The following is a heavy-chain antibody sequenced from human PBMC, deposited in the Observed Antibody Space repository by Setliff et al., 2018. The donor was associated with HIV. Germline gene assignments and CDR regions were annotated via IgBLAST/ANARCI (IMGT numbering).Heavy chain of an antibody. CDR3: TRGIGGIGYYPDY. J-gene: IGHJ4*02. CDR2: IYYNGGT. Sequence: SETLSLTCTVSGGSITGYYWSWIRQPPGKGMEWIGYIYYNGGTNYNPTLKRRVTMLVDTSENHFTLTLTSVTAADTAMYYCTRGIGGIGYYPDYWGQGTLVTVSS. V-gene: IGHV4-59*01. CDR1: GGSITGYY. D-gene: IGHD3-22*01.